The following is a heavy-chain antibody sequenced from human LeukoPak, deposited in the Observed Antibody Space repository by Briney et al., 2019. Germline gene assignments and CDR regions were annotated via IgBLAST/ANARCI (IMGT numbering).Heavy chain of an antibody. CDR2: IIPIFGIA. Sequence: SVKVSCKASGGTFSSYAISWVRQAPGQGLEWMGRIIPIFGIANYAQKFQGRVTITADKSTSTAYMELSSLRSEDTAVYYCARMPCSGGSCYPDYWGQGTLVTVSS. D-gene: IGHD2-15*01. V-gene: IGHV1-69*04. CDR3: ARMPCSGGSCYPDY. J-gene: IGHJ4*02. CDR1: GGTFSSYA.